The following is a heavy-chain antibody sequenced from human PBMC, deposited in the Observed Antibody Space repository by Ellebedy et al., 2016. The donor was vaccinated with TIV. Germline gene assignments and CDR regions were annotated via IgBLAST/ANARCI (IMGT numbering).Heavy chain of an antibody. CDR1: GYTFTGYY. CDR3: AKSSSGWDYFDYYYMDV. CDR2: INPNSGGT. D-gene: IGHD6-19*01. V-gene: IGHV1-2*02. Sequence: ASVKVSXXASGYTFTGYYIHWVRQAPGQGLEWMGWINPNSGGTNYAQNFQGRVTMTRDTSASTAYMELSRLTSDDTAVYFCAKSSSGWDYFDYYYMDVWGKGTTVTVSS. J-gene: IGHJ6*03.